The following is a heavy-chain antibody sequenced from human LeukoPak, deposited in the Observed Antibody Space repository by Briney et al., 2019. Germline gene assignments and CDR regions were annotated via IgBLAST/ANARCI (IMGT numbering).Heavy chain of an antibody. CDR2: IGPDGRNI. CDR3: ATAAPGPKVFGM. CDR1: GFTFSRYW. D-gene: IGHD3-3*01. V-gene: IGHV3-74*03. Sequence: PGGSLRLSCEGSGFTFSRYWMHWVRQAPGKGLVWVAEIGPDGRNIKYADSVQGRFTISRDNTKNTVFLQMNSLRVDDTAVYYCATAAPGPKVFGMGGKGKLVTVS. J-gene: IGHJ4*01.